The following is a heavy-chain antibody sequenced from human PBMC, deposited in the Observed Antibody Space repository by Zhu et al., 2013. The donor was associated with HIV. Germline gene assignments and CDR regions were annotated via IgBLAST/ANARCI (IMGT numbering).Heavy chain of an antibody. CDR1: GYTFTDYY. J-gene: IGHJ5*02. CDR2: INPNSGAT. D-gene: IGHD4-4*01. V-gene: IGHV1-2*02. CDR3: ARDSATTDAWFDP. Sequence: QVQLVQSGAEVAKPGASVKVSCKASGYTFTDYYIHWVRQAPGQGLEWMGWINPNSGATAYAQKFQGRVTVTRDTSISTAHMELSRLTSDDTAVYYCARDSATTDAWFDPWGQGSLVTVSS.